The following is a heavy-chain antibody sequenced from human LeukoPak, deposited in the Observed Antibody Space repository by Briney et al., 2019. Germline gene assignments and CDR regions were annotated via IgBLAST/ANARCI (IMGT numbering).Heavy chain of an antibody. CDR3: AKDRVPDTGWNFDM. CDR1: GFTFTTYT. CDR2: IYGDASKT. V-gene: IGHV3-23*01. D-gene: IGHD1-1*01. Sequence: GGSLRLSCAASGFTFTTYTISWVRQAPGKGLEWVSSIYGDASKTFYADSVRGRFTISRDSSKSMVYLQMNGLRVDDTALYYCAKDRVPDTGWNFDMWGQGTMVIVSP. J-gene: IGHJ3*02.